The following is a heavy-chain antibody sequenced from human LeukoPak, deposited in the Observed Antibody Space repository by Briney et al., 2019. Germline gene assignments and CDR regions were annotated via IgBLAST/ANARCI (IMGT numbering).Heavy chain of an antibody. CDR3: ARVTGPNWFDP. D-gene: IGHD1-1*01. Sequence: SETLSLTCAVYGGSFSRYYWTWIRQPPGKGLEWIGEINHSGSANYNPSLKSRVTISVDASKSQFSLRLSSVTAADTAVYYCARVTGPNWFDPWGQGTLVTVSS. CDR1: GGSFSRYY. V-gene: IGHV4-34*01. J-gene: IGHJ5*02. CDR2: INHSGSA.